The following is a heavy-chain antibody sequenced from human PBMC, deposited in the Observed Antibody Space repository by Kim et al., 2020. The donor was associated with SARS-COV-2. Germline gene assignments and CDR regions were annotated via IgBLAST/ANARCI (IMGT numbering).Heavy chain of an antibody. V-gene: IGHV3-9*01. D-gene: IGHD3-10*01. CDR1: GFTFDDYA. CDR3: AKGQLFYGMDV. J-gene: IGHJ6*02. CDR2: ISWNSGSI. Sequence: GGSLRLSCAASGFTFDDYAMHWVRQAPGKGLEWVSGISWNSGSIGYADSVKGRFTISRDNAKNSLYLQMNSLRAEDTALYYCAKGQLFYGMDVWGQGTTVTVSS.